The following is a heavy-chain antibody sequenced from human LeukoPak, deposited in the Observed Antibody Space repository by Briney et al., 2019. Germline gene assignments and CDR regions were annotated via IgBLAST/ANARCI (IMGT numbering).Heavy chain of an antibody. J-gene: IGHJ4*02. CDR1: GYSFTSYW. D-gene: IGHD2-2*02. CDR3: ARQVGYCSSTSCYTPGTTAFDY. Sequence: GESLKISCKGSGYSFTSYWIGWVRQMPGKGLEWMGIIYPGDSDTRYSPSFQGQVTIPADKSISTAYLQWSSLKASDTAMYYCARQVGYCSSTSCYTPGTTAFDYWGQGTLVTVSS. V-gene: IGHV5-51*01. CDR2: IYPGDSDT.